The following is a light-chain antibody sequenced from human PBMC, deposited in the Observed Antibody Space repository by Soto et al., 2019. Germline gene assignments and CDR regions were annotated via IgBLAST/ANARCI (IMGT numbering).Light chain of an antibody. CDR1: QGIIDY. CDR2: AAS. CDR3: QKYITAPQT. J-gene: IGKJ1*01. V-gene: IGKV1-27*01. Sequence: DIQMTQSPSSLSASVGDRVTITCRASQGIIDYVAWYQQKPGRAPKLLIYAASTLSSGVPSRFSGRGSGTDFTLTMSSLQPEDVATYYCQKYITAPQTFGPGTKVEIK.